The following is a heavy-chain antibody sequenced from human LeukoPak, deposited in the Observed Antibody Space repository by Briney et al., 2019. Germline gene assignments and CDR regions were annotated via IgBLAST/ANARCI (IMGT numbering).Heavy chain of an antibody. CDR3: ARDDCSSTSCKRMDV. CDR2: INPNSGGT. CDR1: GYTFTGYY. Sequence: ASVKVSCKASGYTFTGYYMHWVRQAPGQGLEWMGWINPNSGGTNYAQEFQGRVTMTRDTSISTAYMELSRLRSDDTAVYYCARDDCSSTSCKRMDVWGKGTTVTVSS. D-gene: IGHD2-2*01. J-gene: IGHJ6*04. V-gene: IGHV1-2*02.